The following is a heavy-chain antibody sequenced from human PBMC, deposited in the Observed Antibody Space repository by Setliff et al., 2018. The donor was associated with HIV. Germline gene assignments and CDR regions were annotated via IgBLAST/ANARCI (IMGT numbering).Heavy chain of an antibody. Sequence: ASVKVSCKASGYTFNNYALYWVRQAPGQGFEWMGWINTNTGSPTYAQGLTRRFVFSLDPSARTAYLQITGLKAEDTAVYYCARGGDRMQIWSRFPFDIWGQGTMVTVSS. CDR2: INTNTGSP. CDR3: ARGGDRMQIWSRFPFDI. D-gene: IGHD3-10*01. J-gene: IGHJ3*02. V-gene: IGHV7-4-1*02. CDR1: GYTFNNYA.